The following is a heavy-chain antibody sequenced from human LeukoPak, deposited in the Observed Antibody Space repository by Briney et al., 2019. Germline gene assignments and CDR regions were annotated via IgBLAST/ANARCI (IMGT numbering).Heavy chain of an antibody. J-gene: IGHJ3*02. CDR1: GGSISVGTYY. CDR3: ARDRDGYNLDAFDI. CDR2: IYYSGST. V-gene: IGHV4-30-4*08. Sequence: SQTLSLTCTVSGGSISVGTYYWSWIRQPSGKGLEWIGYIYYSGSTYYNPSLKSRVPISVDTSKNQFSLKLSSVTAADTAVFYCARDRDGYNLDAFDIWGQGTMVTVSS. D-gene: IGHD5-24*01.